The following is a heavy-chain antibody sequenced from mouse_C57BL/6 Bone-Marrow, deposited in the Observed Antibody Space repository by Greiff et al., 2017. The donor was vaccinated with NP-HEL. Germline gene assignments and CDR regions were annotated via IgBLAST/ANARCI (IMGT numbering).Heavy chain of an antibody. CDR2: ISGSGGNT. CDR3: ARRGAMDY. Sequence: EVMLVESGGGLVKPGGSLKLSCAASGFTFSSYTMSWVRQTPEKRLEWVATISGSGGNTYYPDSVKGRFTISRDNAKNTLYLQMNSLRSEDTALYYCARRGAMDYWGQGTSVTVSS. CDR1: GFTFSSYT. J-gene: IGHJ4*01. V-gene: IGHV5-9*01.